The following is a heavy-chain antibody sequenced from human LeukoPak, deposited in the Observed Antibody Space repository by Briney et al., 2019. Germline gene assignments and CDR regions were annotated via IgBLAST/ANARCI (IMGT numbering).Heavy chain of an antibody. CDR3: ARESSSWNNFDY. J-gene: IGHJ4*02. D-gene: IGHD6-13*01. CDR1: GGSFSDDY. V-gene: IGHV4-34*01. CDR2: INHGGST. Sequence: PSETLSLTCAVSGGSFSDDYWSWIRQPPGKGLEWIGEINHGGSTNYNPSLKSRVTISIDTSKNRFSLNLNSVTAADTAIYYCARESSSWNNFDYWGQGSLVTVSS.